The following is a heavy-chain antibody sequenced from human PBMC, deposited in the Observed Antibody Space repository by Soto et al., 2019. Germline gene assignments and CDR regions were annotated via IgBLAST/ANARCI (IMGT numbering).Heavy chain of an antibody. CDR2: IIPILGIA. CDR3: ATDRWLLWFGELLNYYYYGMDV. Sequence: QVQLVQSGAEVKKPGSSVKVSCKASGGTFSSYTISWVRQAPGQGLEWMGRIIPILGIANYAQKFQGRVTITADKSTSTAYMELSSLRSEDTAVYYCATDRWLLWFGELLNYYYYGMDVWGQGTTVTVSS. CDR1: GGTFSSYT. J-gene: IGHJ6*02. V-gene: IGHV1-69*08. D-gene: IGHD3-10*01.